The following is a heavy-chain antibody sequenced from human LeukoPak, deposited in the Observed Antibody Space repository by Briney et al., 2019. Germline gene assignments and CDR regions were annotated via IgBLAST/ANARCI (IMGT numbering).Heavy chain of an antibody. CDR1: GFTFSSYG. CDR3: ARDIYCGGDCYPNGVDY. CDR2: IWYDGSNK. J-gene: IGHJ4*02. D-gene: IGHD2-21*01. V-gene: IGHV3-33*01. Sequence: GGSLRLSCAASGFTFSSYGMHWVRQAPGKGLEWVAVIWYDGSNKYYADSVKGRFTISRDNAKNSLYLQMNSLRAEDTAVYYCARDIYCGGDCYPNGVDYWGQGTLVTVSS.